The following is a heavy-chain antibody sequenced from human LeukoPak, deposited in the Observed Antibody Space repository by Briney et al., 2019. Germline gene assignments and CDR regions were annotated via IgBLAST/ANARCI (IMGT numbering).Heavy chain of an antibody. D-gene: IGHD6-19*01. J-gene: IGHJ4*02. Sequence: GGSLRLSCAASGFTFSDYYMSWLRQAPGKGLEWVSYISSSGSTIYYADSVKGRFTISRDNSKNTLYLQMNSLRAEDTAVYYCAKFPVVAGVGVLDYWGQGTLVTVSS. V-gene: IGHV3-11*01. CDR1: GFTFSDYY. CDR3: AKFPVVAGVGVLDY. CDR2: ISSSGSTI.